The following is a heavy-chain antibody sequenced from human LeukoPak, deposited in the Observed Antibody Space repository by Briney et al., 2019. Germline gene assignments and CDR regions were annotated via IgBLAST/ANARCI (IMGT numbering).Heavy chain of an antibody. D-gene: IGHD3-10*01. Sequence: RPGGSLRLSCAASGFTFSNYAMSWVRQAPGKGLEWVSSINGRGGSTYYADSVKGRFTISRDNSKNTLYLQMNSLKTEDTAMYYCTSHYGSGGYYQIYWGQGTLVTVSS. V-gene: IGHV3-23*01. J-gene: IGHJ4*02. CDR1: GFTFSNYA. CDR3: TSHYGSGGYYQIY. CDR2: INGRGGST.